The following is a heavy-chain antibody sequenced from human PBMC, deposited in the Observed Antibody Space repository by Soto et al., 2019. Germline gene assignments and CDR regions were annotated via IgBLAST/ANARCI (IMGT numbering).Heavy chain of an antibody. CDR2: IYSSELT. CDR3: ARAVYCTTANCWDDFHYYNIDV. D-gene: IGHD2-2*01. Sequence: SETLSLTCTVSGGSIRSADYCWSWVRQPPGNGLEWIGSIYSSELTYYNPSLRGRITLSVDTSKNQFSLKLTSVTAADTAVYYCARAVYCTTANCWDDFHYYNIDVWGQGTAVTVSS. CDR1: GGSIRSADYC. V-gene: IGHV4-30-4*01. J-gene: IGHJ6*02.